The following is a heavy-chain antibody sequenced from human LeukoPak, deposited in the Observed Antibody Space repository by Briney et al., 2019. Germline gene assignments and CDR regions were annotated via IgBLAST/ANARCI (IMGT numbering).Heavy chain of an antibody. V-gene: IGHV1-2*02. Sequence: ASVKVSCKASGYTFTSYGISWVRQAPGQGLEWMGWINPSSGGTNYAQKFQGRVTMTGDTSISTVYMELSRLSSDDTAVYFCAGRPDTAMVPIFDYWGQGTLVTISS. D-gene: IGHD5-18*01. CDR3: AGRPDTAMVPIFDY. CDR1: GYTFTSYG. J-gene: IGHJ4*02. CDR2: INPSSGGT.